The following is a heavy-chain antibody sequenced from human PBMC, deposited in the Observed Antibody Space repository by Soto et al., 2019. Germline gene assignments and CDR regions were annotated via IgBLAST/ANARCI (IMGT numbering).Heavy chain of an antibody. Sequence: GGSLRLSCAASGFTFSSYWMSWVRQAPGKGLEWVANIKQDGSEKYYVDSVKGRFTISRDNAKNSLYLQMNSLRAEDTAVYYCARDPQKVYFYYSGMDVWGKGTRVTVSS. D-gene: IGHD2-21*01. CDR2: IKQDGSEK. CDR3: ARDPQKVYFYYSGMDV. CDR1: GFTFSSYW. J-gene: IGHJ6*04. V-gene: IGHV3-7*05.